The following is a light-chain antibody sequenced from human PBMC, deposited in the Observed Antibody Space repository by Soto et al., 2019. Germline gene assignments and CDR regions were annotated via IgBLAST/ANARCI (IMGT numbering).Light chain of an antibody. CDR1: QGISNY. V-gene: IGKV1-9*01. J-gene: IGKJ5*01. CDR3: QQLFSFPPT. Sequence: DIQLTQSPSFLSASVGARVTITCRASQGISNYLAWYQQKPGKAPNLLLYVASSLQSGVPSRFSGSGSETQVTLTISSLQPEDLATYYCQQLFSFPPTFGQGTRLEIK. CDR2: VAS.